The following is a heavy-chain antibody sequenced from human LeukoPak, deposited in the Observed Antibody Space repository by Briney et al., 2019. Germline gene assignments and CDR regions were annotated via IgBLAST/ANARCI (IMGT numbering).Heavy chain of an antibody. Sequence: PGGSLRLSCAASGFTFSSYGMHWVRQAPGKGLEWVAFIRYDGSNKYYADSVKGRFTISRDNSKNTLYLQMNSLRAEDTAVYYCAKEIILEATFRYWGQGTLVTVSS. J-gene: IGHJ4*02. V-gene: IGHV3-30*02. CDR1: GFTFSSYG. CDR2: IRYDGSNK. D-gene: IGHD5-12*01. CDR3: AKEIILEATFRY.